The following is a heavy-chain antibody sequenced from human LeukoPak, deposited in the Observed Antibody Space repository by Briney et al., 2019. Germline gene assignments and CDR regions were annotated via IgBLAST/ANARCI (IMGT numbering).Heavy chain of an antibody. D-gene: IGHD1-14*01. CDR3: ARDAVSGTPAFDV. CDR1: GDSISTYY. J-gene: IGHJ3*01. Sequence: SETLSLTCTVSGDSISTYYWTWIRQPPGKGLEWIGYNSSSGNTNYNASLRSRVTISVDMSKNQFSLKLSSVTAADTAVYYCARDAVSGTPAFDVWGQGTMVTVSS. V-gene: IGHV4-59*01. CDR2: NSSSGNT.